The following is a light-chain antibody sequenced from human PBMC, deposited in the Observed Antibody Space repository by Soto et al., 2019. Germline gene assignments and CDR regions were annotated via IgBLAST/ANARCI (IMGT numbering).Light chain of an antibody. Sequence: DIQMTQSPSSLSASVGDRFTIACRASQSVSNYLNWYEQKPGKAPTLLIYAASTLQSGVPSRISGSGSGTDFTLTISSLQPEDFATYYCQQDLRPPLTFGPGTKVDI. J-gene: IGKJ3*01. CDR2: AAS. V-gene: IGKV1-39*01. CDR3: QQDLRPPLT. CDR1: QSVSNY.